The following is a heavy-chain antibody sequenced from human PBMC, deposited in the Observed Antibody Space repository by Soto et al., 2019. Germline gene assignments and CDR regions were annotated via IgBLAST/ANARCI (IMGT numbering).Heavy chain of an antibody. J-gene: IGHJ4*02. CDR2: ISYDGSNK. CDR1: GSTFSSYG. Sequence: GGSLRLSCAASGSTFSSYGMHWVRQAPGKGLEWVAVISYDGSNKYYADSVKGRFTISRDNSKNTLYLQMNSLRAEDTAVYYCAKFPSGGVLDYWGQGTLVTVSS. CDR3: AKFPSGGVLDY. D-gene: IGHD3-16*01. V-gene: IGHV3-30*18.